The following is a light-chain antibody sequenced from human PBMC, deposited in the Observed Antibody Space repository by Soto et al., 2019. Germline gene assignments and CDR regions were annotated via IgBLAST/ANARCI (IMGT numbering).Light chain of an antibody. CDR1: QSVSSN. Sequence: EIVMTQSRATLSVSPGERATLSCRASQSVSSNFAWYQQKPGQAPRLLIYGASTRATGIPARFSGSGSGTEFTLTISSLQSEDFAVYYCQQYNNWPPLTFGGGTKVEIK. V-gene: IGKV3-15*01. J-gene: IGKJ4*01. CDR3: QQYNNWPPLT. CDR2: GAS.